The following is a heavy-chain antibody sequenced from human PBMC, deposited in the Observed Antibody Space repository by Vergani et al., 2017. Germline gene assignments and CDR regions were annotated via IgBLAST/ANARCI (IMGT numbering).Heavy chain of an antibody. CDR3: AISGGSDAFDI. V-gene: IGHV4-34*01. CDR2: INHSGST. Sequence: QVQLQQWGAGLLKPSETLSLTCAVYGGSFSGYYWSWIRQPPGKGLEWIGEINHSGSTNYNPSLKSRVTISVDTSKNQFSLKLSSVTAADTAVYYCAISGGSDAFDIWGQGTMVTGSS. D-gene: IGHD2-15*01. J-gene: IGHJ3*02. CDR1: GGSFSGYY.